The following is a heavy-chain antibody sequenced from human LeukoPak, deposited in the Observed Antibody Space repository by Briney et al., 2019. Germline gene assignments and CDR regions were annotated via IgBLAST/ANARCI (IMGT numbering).Heavy chain of an antibody. Sequence: SETLSLTCSVSGGSISSSSYYWGWIRQPPGKGLEWIGSIYYSGSTYFNPSLKSRVTISIDTSKNQFSLKLSSVTAADTAVYYCARHSRRIVVVPGFDPWGQGTLVTVSS. V-gene: IGHV4-39*01. D-gene: IGHD2-2*01. CDR1: GGSISSSSYY. CDR3: ARHSRRIVVVPGFDP. J-gene: IGHJ5*02. CDR2: IYYSGST.